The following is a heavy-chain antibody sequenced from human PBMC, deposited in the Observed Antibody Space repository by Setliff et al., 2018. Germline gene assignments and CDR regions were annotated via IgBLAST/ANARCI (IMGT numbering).Heavy chain of an antibody. J-gene: IGHJ4*02. Sequence: SETLSLTCAVSDYSITNNYYWGWIRQAPGKGLEWIGTAHQSGTTFYNPSLKGRFTIFRDNSKNTLYLQMSSLRPDDAAMYYCARDQFRNSGGLYCWGQGTLVTVSS. D-gene: IGHD1-7*01. CDR3: ARDQFRNSGGLYC. CDR1: DYSITNNYY. V-gene: IGHV4-38-2*02. CDR2: AHQSGTT.